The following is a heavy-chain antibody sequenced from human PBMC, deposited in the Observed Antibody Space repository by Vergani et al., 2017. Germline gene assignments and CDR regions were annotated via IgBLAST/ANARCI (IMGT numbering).Heavy chain of an antibody. CDR3: ARFSPLYCSSTSCYPGY. D-gene: IGHD2-2*01. CDR2: IYHSGST. V-gene: IGHV4-38-2*01. J-gene: IGHJ4*02. Sequence: QVQLQESGPGLVKPSETLSLTCAVSGYSISSGYYWGWIRQPPGKGLGWFGSIYHSGSTYYNPSLKSRVTISVDTSKNQFSLKLSSVTAADTAVYYCARFSPLYCSSTSCYPGYWGQGTLVTVSS. CDR1: GYSISSGYY.